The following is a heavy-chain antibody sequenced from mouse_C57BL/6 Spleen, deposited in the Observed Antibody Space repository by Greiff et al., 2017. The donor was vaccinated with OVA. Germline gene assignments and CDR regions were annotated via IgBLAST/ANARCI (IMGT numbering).Heavy chain of an antibody. CDR1: GFTFSSYA. J-gene: IGHJ2*01. Sequence: EVKLQESGGGLVKPGGSLKLSCAASGFTFSSYAMSWVRQTPEKRLEWVATISDGGSYTYYPDNVKGRFTISRDNAKNNLYLQMSHLKSEDTAMYYCARANYFDYWGQGTTLTVSS. V-gene: IGHV5-4*03. CDR3: ARANYFDY. CDR2: ISDGGSYT.